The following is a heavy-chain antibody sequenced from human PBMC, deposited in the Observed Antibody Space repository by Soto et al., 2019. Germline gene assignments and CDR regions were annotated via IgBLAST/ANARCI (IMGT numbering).Heavy chain of an antibody. V-gene: IGHV3-23*01. Sequence: EVRLLESGGGLVQPGGSLRLSCAASGFTFSSYAMRWVRQAPGKGLQWVSSLSGDGGDTYYADSVKGRFTISRDNSKNVLYLQMNNMRADDTSIYFCATRALSDQFLDVWGKGTTVTVSS. CDR3: ATRALSDQFLDV. D-gene: IGHD2-21*01. CDR2: LSGDGGDT. CDR1: GFTFSSYA. J-gene: IGHJ6*04.